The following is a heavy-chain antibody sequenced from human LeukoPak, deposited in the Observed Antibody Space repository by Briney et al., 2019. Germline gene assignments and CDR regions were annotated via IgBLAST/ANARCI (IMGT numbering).Heavy chain of an antibody. Sequence: PGGSLRLSCAASGFTVSSNYMSWVRQAPGKGLEWVSVIYAGGIIYYADSGKGRFTISRDNSKTTLYLQMNSLRAEDTAVYYCARGVSAPYFDSWGQGTLVTVSS. V-gene: IGHV3-66*01. CDR3: ARGVSAPYFDS. D-gene: IGHD3-10*01. J-gene: IGHJ4*02. CDR2: IYAGGII. CDR1: GFTVSSNY.